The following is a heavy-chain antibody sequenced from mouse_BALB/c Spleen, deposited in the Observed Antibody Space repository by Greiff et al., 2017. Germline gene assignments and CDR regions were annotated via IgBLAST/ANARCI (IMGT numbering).Heavy chain of an antibody. CDR1: GYSITSDYA. J-gene: IGHJ4*01. D-gene: IGHD2-1*01. CDR2: ISYSGST. Sequence: EVKLLESGPGLVKPSQSLSLTCTVTGYSITSDYAWNWIRQFPGNKLEWMGYISYSGSTSYNPSLKSRISITRDTSKNQFFLQLNSVTTEDTATYYCARGIYYRPMDYWGQGTSVTVSS. V-gene: IGHV3-2*02. CDR3: ARGIYYRPMDY.